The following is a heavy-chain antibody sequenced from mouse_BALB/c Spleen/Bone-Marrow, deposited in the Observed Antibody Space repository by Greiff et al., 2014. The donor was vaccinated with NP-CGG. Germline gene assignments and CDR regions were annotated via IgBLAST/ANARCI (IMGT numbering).Heavy chain of an antibody. CDR1: GYSFTGYF. Sequence: LVESGSELVKPGASVKISCKASGYSFTGYFMNWVMQSHGKSLEWIGRINPYNGDTFYNQKFKGKATLTVDKSSSTAHMELRSLASEDSAVYYCARSGYYGSSYFDYWGQGTTLTVSS. V-gene: IGHV1-20*02. J-gene: IGHJ2*01. CDR2: INPYNGDT. D-gene: IGHD1-1*01. CDR3: ARSGYYGSSYFDY.